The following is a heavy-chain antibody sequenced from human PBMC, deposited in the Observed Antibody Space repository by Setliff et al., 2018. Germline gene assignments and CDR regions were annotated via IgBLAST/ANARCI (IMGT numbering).Heavy chain of an antibody. CDR3: ARASWYYDFRSGSEGSGWFDP. D-gene: IGHD3-3*01. Sequence: SETLSLTCTVSGGSISSHYWSWIRQPPGKGLEWIGYIHYSGSINYNPSLKSRVTISVDTSKNQFSLKMTSMTAADTAVYYCARASWYYDFRSGSEGSGWFDPWGQGTLVTVSS. J-gene: IGHJ5*02. CDR1: GGSISSHY. V-gene: IGHV4-59*11. CDR2: IHYSGSI.